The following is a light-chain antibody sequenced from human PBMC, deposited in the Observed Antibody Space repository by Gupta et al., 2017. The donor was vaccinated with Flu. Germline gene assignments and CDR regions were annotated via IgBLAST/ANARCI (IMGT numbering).Light chain of an antibody. CDR2: DVS. CDR1: SSDVGGYDY. Sequence: SSDVGGYDYVCWYQQHPGKAPKLMIYDVSNRPSGVSNRFSGSKSGNTASLTISGLQAEDEGDYFCSSYTNINTPVVFGGGTKLTVL. V-gene: IGLV2-14*04. CDR3: SSYTNINTPVV. J-gene: IGLJ2*01.